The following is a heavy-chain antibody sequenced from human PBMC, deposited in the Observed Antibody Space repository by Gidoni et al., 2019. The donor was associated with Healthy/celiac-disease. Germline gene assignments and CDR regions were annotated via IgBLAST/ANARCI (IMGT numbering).Heavy chain of an antibody. CDR1: GFTFSSYA. CDR3: AKDIVVVPAAIDY. D-gene: IGHD2-2*01. Sequence: EVQLLESGGGLVQPGGSLRLSWSASGFTFSSYAMSWVRQAPGKGLEGVSAISGSGGSTYYADSVKGRFTISRDNSKNTLYLQMNSLRAEDTAVYYCAKDIVVVPAAIDYCGQGTLVTVSS. J-gene: IGHJ4*02. CDR2: ISGSGGST. V-gene: IGHV3-23*01.